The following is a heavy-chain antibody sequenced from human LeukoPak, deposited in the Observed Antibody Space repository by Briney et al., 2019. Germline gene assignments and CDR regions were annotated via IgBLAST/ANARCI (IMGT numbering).Heavy chain of an antibody. J-gene: IGHJ4*02. CDR1: GYSITSYW. D-gene: IGHD3-22*01. Sequence: GESLKISCKGSGYSITSYWIGWVRQMPGKGLEWMGIMFPDDSDIRYSPSFQGQVTISADKSISTAYLQWSSLQASDTAMYYCARPRDGYFPYYFDYWGQGTLVTVS. CDR3: ARPRDGYFPYYFDY. CDR2: MFPDDSDI. V-gene: IGHV5-51*01.